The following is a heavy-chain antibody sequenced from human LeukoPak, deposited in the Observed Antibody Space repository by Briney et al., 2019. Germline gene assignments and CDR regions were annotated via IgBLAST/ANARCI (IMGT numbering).Heavy chain of an antibody. Sequence: GASVKVSCKASGYTFTGYYMLWVRQAPGQGLEWMGWINPNSGGTNYAQKFQGRVTMTRDTSISTAYMELSRLRSDDTAVYYCARDPQYSSSWYAYFDYWGQGTLVTVSS. D-gene: IGHD6-13*01. CDR3: ARDPQYSSSWYAYFDY. CDR1: GYTFTGYY. J-gene: IGHJ4*02. CDR2: INPNSGGT. V-gene: IGHV1-2*02.